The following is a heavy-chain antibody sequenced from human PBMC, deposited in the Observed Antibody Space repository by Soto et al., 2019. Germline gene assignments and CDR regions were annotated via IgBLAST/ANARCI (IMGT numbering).Heavy chain of an antibody. CDR2: ISANDVGT. CDR3: AKAKNGYNWDNRPPFDY. J-gene: IGHJ4*02. CDR1: GFTLRNYA. V-gene: IGHV3-23*01. Sequence: GGSLRLSCEASGFTLRNYAMTWVRQAPGKGLEWVSLISANDVGTYYAESVKTRFTISTDQSRNTVYLQMDSLRADDTAIYYCAKAKNGYNWDNRPPFDYWGQGTLVTVYS. D-gene: IGHD1-20*01.